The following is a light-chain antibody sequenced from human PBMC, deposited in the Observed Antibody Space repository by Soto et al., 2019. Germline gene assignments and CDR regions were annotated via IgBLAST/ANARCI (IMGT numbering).Light chain of an antibody. Sequence: QMTQSTSSLCASVGDRINITCRASQTIRNDLTWYQQKPGEAPKLLVYVASSLDGGVPARFSGSGSGTEFTLTISSLQPEDFATYYCLQQNNYPRTFGQGTKVDIK. J-gene: IGKJ1*01. V-gene: IGKV1-17*01. CDR1: QTIRND. CDR3: LQQNNYPRT. CDR2: VAS.